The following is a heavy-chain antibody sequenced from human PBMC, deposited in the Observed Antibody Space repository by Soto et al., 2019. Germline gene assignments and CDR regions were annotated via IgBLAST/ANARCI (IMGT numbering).Heavy chain of an antibody. Sequence: HPGGSLRLSCAASGFTVSSNYMSWVRQAPGKGLEWVSVIYSGGSTYYADSVKGRFTISRDNSKNTLYLQMNSLRAEDTAVYYCARDTGVPPYSSSWHYYGMDVWGQGTTVTVSS. D-gene: IGHD6-13*01. CDR2: IYSGGST. V-gene: IGHV3-53*01. J-gene: IGHJ6*02. CDR1: GFTVSSNY. CDR3: ARDTGVPPYSSSWHYYGMDV.